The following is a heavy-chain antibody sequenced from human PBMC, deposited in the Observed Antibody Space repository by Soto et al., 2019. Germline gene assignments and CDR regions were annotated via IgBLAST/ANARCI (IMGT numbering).Heavy chain of an antibody. Sequence: EVQLVESGGGLVQPGGSLRLSCAASGFTFSSYWMHWVRQAPGKGLVWVSRINSDGSSTSYADSVKGRFTISRDNAKNTQYLQMNSLRAEDTAVYYCARASRDFWSGYYAYFDYWGQGTLVTVSS. CDR1: GFTFSSYW. J-gene: IGHJ4*02. D-gene: IGHD3-3*01. CDR3: ARASRDFWSGYYAYFDY. CDR2: INSDGSST. V-gene: IGHV3-74*01.